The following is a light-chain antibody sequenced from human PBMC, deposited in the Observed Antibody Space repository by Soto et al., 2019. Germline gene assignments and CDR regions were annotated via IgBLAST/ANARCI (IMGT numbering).Light chain of an antibody. CDR3: QQYGSSPT. V-gene: IGKV3-20*01. J-gene: IGKJ1*01. CDR2: GAS. Sequence: TVLTQSPGTLSLSPGERATLSCRASQSVSSSYLAWYQQKPGQAPMLLIYGASSRAAGIPDRFSGSGSGTDFTLTISRLEPEDFAVYYCQQYGSSPTFGQGTKVDIK. CDR1: QSVSSSY.